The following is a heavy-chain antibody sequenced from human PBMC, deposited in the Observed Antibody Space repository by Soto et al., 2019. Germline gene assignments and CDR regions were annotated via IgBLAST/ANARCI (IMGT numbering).Heavy chain of an antibody. V-gene: IGHV3-21*01. J-gene: IGHJ6*04. Sequence: EVQMVESGGGLVKPGGSLRLSCAASGFTFSSYTMNWVRQAPGKGLEWVSSISRNSGYIFYAAQVKGRFTISRDNAKNSLDPQMNSLGAEDAAVYYCARVPRVTNAGVVTKGDYYKNDMNVWGKGTTVTVSS. CDR3: ARVPRVTNAGVVTKGDYYKNDMNV. CDR1: GFTFSSYT. CDR2: ISRNSGYI. D-gene: IGHD3-10*01.